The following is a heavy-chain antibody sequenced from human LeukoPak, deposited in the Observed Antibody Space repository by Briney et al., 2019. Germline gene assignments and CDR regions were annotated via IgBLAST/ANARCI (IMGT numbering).Heavy chain of an antibody. Sequence: GGSLRLSCAASGFTFSSYAVSWVRQAPGKGLEWVSAISGSGGSTYYADSVKGRFTISRDNSKNTLYLQMNSLRAEDTALYYCAKGGVYGDYYFDYWGQGTLVTVSS. CDR2: ISGSGGST. J-gene: IGHJ4*02. CDR1: GFTFSSYA. CDR3: AKGGVYGDYYFDY. D-gene: IGHD4-17*01. V-gene: IGHV3-23*01.